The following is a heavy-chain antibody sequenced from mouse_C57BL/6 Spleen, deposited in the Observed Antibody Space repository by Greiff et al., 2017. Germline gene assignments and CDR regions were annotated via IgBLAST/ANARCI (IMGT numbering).Heavy chain of an antibody. CDR1: GYSITSGYY. CDR3: ARGRYSNYGFDY. J-gene: IGHJ2*01. D-gene: IGHD2-5*01. CDR2: ISYDGSN. Sequence: EVKLQESGPGLVKPSQSLSLTCSVTGYSITSGYYWNWIRQFPGNKLEWMGYISYDGSNNYNPSLKNRISITRDTSKNQFFLKLNSVTTEDTATYYCARGRYSNYGFDYWGQGTTLTVSS. V-gene: IGHV3-6*01.